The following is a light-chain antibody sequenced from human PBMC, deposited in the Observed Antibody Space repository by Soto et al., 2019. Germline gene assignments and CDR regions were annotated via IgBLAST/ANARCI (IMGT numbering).Light chain of an antibody. Sequence: QSVLTQPASVSGSPGQSPTISCTGTSIDIAPYNYVSWYQQHPGKAPKLIIYEVSYQPSGISNRFSGSKSGNTASLTISGLQAEDEADYYCSSYTSSTNYVFGTGTKVTVL. J-gene: IGLJ1*01. CDR3: SSYTSSTNYV. CDR2: EVS. V-gene: IGLV2-14*01. CDR1: SIDIAPYNY.